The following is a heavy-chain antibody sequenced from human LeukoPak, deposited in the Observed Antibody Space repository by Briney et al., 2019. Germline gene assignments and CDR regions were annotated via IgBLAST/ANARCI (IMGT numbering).Heavy chain of an antibody. J-gene: IGHJ3*02. V-gene: IGHV4-39*01. CDR2: IHYSGSI. D-gene: IGHD2-2*01. CDR1: GGSISSSTYY. CDR3: ARSYCTSSCYAVGAFDI. Sequence: SETLSLTCTVSGGSISSSTYYWGWIRQPPGKGLEWTGSIHYSGSIYYNPSLKSRVTISVDMSKNQFSLKLSSVTAADTAVYYCARSYCTSSCYAVGAFDIWGQGTVVTVSS.